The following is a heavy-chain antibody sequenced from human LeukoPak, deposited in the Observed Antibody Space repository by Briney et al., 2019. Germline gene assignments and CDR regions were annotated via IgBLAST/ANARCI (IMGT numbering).Heavy chain of an antibody. CDR2: IYHSGST. Sequence: SESLSLTCTVSGYSISSGYYWGCIRQPPGKGLEWSGSIYHSGSTYYVPTLKSRVTISVDTSKNPFSLKLSSVSAADTAVYYCARVGYGGGEYYVDYWGQGTLVTVSS. J-gene: IGHJ4*02. CDR1: GYSISSGYY. D-gene: IGHD4-23*01. V-gene: IGHV4-38-2*02. CDR3: ARVGYGGGEYYVDY.